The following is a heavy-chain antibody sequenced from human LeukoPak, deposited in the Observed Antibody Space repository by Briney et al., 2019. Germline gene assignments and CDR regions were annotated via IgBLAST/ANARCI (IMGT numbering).Heavy chain of an antibody. CDR1: GFTFSSYW. V-gene: IGHV3-7*01. J-gene: IGHJ4*02. CDR3: TRDGARYCSSTSCYKDC. D-gene: IGHD2-2*02. Sequence: PGGSLRLSCAASGFTFSSYWMSWVRQAPGKGLEWVANIKQDGSEKYYVDYVKGRFTISRDNAQNSLYLQMNSLRAEDTAVYYCTRDGARYCSSTSCYKDCWGQGTLVTVSS. CDR2: IKQDGSEK.